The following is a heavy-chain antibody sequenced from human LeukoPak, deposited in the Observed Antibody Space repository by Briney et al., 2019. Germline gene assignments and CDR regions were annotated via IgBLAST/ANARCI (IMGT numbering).Heavy chain of an antibody. V-gene: IGHV1-69*13. CDR1: GYTFTNFG. CDR2: IIPIFGTA. Sequence: WASVKVSCKASGYTFTNFGISWVRQAPGQGLEWMGGIIPIFGTANYAQKFQGRVTITADESTSTAYMELSSLRSGDTAVYCCARVIGRRSSSLNSNWFDPWGQGTLVTVSS. CDR3: ARVIGRRSSSLNSNWFDP. D-gene: IGHD6-6*01. J-gene: IGHJ5*02.